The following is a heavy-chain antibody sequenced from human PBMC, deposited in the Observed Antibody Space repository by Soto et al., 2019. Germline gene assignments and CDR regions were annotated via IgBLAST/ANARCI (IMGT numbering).Heavy chain of an antibody. Sequence: QLQLQESGPGLVKPSETLSLTCTVSGGSISSSSYYWGWIRQPPGKGLEWIGSIYYSGSTYYNPSLKSRVTISVDTSKNQFSLKLSSVTAADTAVYYCARHLPDLPRLPTPNWFDPWGQGTLVTVSS. CDR2: IYYSGST. J-gene: IGHJ5*02. CDR1: GGSISSSSYY. V-gene: IGHV4-39*01. D-gene: IGHD4-17*01. CDR3: ARHLPDLPRLPTPNWFDP.